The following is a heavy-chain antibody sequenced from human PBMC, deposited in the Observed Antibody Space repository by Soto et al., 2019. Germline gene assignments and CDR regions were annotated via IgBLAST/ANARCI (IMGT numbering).Heavy chain of an antibody. J-gene: IGHJ6*02. CDR3: ARRRSKAMDV. D-gene: IGHD3-10*01. V-gene: IGHV1-8*02. Sequence: VSCKASGYTFTSYGISWVRQAPGQGLEGMGWMNPNSGNRGCAQKLQGRVTMTRKTSISTAYMELSSLRSEDTAVYYCARRRSKAMDVWGQGTTVTVSS. CDR2: MNPNSGNR. CDR1: GYTFTSYG.